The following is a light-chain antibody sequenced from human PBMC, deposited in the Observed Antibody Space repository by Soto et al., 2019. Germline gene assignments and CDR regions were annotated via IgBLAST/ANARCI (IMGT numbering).Light chain of an antibody. Sequence: IVLTQSPATLSVSPGDTATLSCRANQSVSSNLAWYQQKPGQAPRLLIYGASTRATAIPARFSGSGSGTEFTLNITSLQSEDIAVYYWQQYDSWLVWTFGQGTKVEI. CDR3: QQYDSWLVWT. V-gene: IGKV3-15*01. CDR1: QSVSSN. J-gene: IGKJ1*01. CDR2: GAS.